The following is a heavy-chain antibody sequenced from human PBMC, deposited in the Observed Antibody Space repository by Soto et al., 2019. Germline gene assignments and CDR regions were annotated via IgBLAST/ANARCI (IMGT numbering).Heavy chain of an antibody. CDR3: ARGRAYGSGSYSRPPYDY. D-gene: IGHD3-10*01. CDR1: RFTFSSYA. CDR2: ISNDGSNK. J-gene: IGHJ4*02. Sequence: GGSLILSCAASRFTFSSYAVNWVRQAPGKGLGWVAVISNDGSNKYYADSVKGRFTISRDNSRNTLYLQMNSLRAEDTAVYYCARGRAYGSGSYSRPPYDYWGQGTLVTVSS. V-gene: IGHV3-30-3*01.